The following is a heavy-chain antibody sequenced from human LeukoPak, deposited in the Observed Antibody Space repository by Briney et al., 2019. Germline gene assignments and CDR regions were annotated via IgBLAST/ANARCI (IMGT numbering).Heavy chain of an antibody. CDR2: ISWDGGST. D-gene: IGHD3-9*01. CDR3: TGSDFDWLLLGY. J-gene: IGHJ4*02. V-gene: IGHV3-43D*03. CDR1: GFTFDDYA. Sequence: PGGSLRLSCAASGFTFDDYAMHWVRQAPGKGLEWVSLISWDGGSTYYADSVKGRFTISRDNSKNSLYLQMNSLRAEDTALYYCTGSDFDWLLLGYWGQGTLVTVSS.